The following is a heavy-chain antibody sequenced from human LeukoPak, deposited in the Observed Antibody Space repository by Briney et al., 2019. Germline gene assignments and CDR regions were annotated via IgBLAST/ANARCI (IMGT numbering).Heavy chain of an antibody. CDR1: GYTFTSYF. D-gene: IGHD1-26*01. J-gene: IGHJ5*01. CDR2: VNPSSGST. Sequence: ASVKVSCKASGYTFTSYFMHWVRQAPGQGLEWMGVVNPSSGSTTYSQKFQGRVTMTRDTSTSTVYMDLSSLRSEDAAVYYCARAVGPRGGNWFDSWGQGTLVTVSS. CDR3: ARAVGPRGGNWFDS. V-gene: IGHV1-46*01.